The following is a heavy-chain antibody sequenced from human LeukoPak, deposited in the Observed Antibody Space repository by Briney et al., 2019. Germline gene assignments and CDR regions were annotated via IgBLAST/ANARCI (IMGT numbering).Heavy chain of an antibody. J-gene: IGHJ4*02. CDR1: GFIFSSYS. CDR3: ARSLTMVRAYDY. D-gene: IGHD3-10*01. V-gene: IGHV3-30*02. Sequence: GGSLRLSCVASGFIFSSYSMNWVRQAPGKGLEWVTFIQYDGSNKYYADSVKGRFTISRDNSKNTVYLQMNSPRTEDTAVYYCARSLTMVRAYDYWGQGTLVTVSS. CDR2: IQYDGSNK.